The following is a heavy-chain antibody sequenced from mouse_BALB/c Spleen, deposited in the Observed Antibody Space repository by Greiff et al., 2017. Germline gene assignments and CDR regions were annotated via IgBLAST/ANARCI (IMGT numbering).Heavy chain of an antibody. V-gene: IGHV1-7*01. J-gene: IGHJ4*01. D-gene: IGHD1-1*01. CDR1: GYTFTSYW. Sequence: QVQLQQSGAELAKPGASVKMSCKASGYTFTSYWMHWVKQRPGQGLEWIGYINPSTGYTEYNQKFKDKATLTADKSSSTAYMQLSSLTSEDSAVYYCARPGSSYSYAMDYWGQGTSVTVSS. CDR3: ARPGSSYSYAMDY. CDR2: INPSTGYT.